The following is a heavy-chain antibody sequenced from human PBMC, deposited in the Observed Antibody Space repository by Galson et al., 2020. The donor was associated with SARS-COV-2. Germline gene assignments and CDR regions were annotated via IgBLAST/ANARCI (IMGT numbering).Heavy chain of an antibody. D-gene: IGHD5-12*01. CDR2: INTSGST. CDR3: ARDGYNSGGYFDN. CDR1: GGSISRGSYY. Sequence: SQTLSLTCSVSGGSISRGSYYWSWPRQPAGKGLEWIGRINTSGSTKYNPSLKSRVTISVDTSKNQFSLQLSSVTAADTAVYYCARDGYNSGGYFDNWGQGTLVTVSS. J-gene: IGHJ4*02. V-gene: IGHV4-61*02.